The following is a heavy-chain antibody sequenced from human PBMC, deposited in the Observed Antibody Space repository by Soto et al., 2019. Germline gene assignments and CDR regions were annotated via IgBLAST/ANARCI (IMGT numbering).Heavy chain of an antibody. V-gene: IGHV3-30-3*01. CDR3: AEGVDSSSSSDYYGMDV. D-gene: IGHD6-6*01. CDR2: ISYDGSNK. CDR1: GFTFSSYA. J-gene: IGHJ6*01. Sequence: QVELVESGGGVVQPGRSLRLSCAASGFTFSSYAMHWVRQAPGKGLEWVAVISYDGSNKYYADSVKGRFTISRDNSKNTLYLQMNSLRAEDTAVYYCAEGVDSSSSSDYYGMDVW.